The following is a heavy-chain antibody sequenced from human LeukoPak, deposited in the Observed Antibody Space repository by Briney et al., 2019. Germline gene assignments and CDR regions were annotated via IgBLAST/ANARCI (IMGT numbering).Heavy chain of an antibody. CDR3: ARGGWEPLDY. D-gene: IGHD1-26*01. V-gene: IGHV3-7*01. CDR2: IKQDGSEK. CDR1: GFTFSSYW. J-gene: IGHJ4*02. Sequence: GGSLRLSCAASGFTFSSYWMTWVRQAPGKGLEWVTNIKQDGSEKYYVDSVKGRFTISRDNAKNSRYLQMNSLRAEDTAVYHCARGGWEPLDYWGQGILVTVSS.